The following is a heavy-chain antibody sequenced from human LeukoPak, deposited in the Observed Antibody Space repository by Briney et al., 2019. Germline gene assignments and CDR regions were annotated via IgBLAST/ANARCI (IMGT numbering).Heavy chain of an antibody. CDR2: NYYSWNT. D-gene: IGHD3-10*01. V-gene: IGHV4-59*01. CDR1: GRSISSYY. J-gene: IGHJ5*01. Sequence: PSETLSLTCTVSGRSISSYYWSWIRQPPGKGLEWIGYNYYSWNTNYNPSPKCRGTISVDTSKNQFSLKLSSVTAADTAVYYCARELYYYGSGSYSTYNWFDPWGQGTLVTVSS. CDR3: ARELYYYGSGSYSTYNWFDP.